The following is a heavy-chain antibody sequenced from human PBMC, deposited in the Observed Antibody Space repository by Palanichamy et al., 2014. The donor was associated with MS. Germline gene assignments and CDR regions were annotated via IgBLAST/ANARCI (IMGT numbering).Heavy chain of an antibody. CDR1: GGSFNGRSFSGYY. Sequence: QVQLQQWGAGLLKPSETLSLTCAVYGGSFNGRSFSGYYWTWIRQPPGKGLEWIGEINHSGSTNYNPSLKSRVTLSVDTSKSQFSLKLTSVTAADTAIYYCARAEAITIFGVVIGPPFYVDLWGQGTLVTVSS. J-gene: IGHJ4*02. V-gene: IGHV4-34*01. CDR2: INHSGST. D-gene: IGHD3-3*01. CDR3: ARAEAITIFGVVIGPPFYVDL.